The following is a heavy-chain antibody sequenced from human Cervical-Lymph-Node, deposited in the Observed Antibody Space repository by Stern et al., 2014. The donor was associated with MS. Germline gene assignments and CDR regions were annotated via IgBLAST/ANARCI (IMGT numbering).Heavy chain of an antibody. V-gene: IGHV4-59*08. Sequence: VQLVESGPGLVKPSETLSLTCSVSGGSILTSYWTWIRQPPGKGLEWIGYIYYGGSTHYNPSLKSRLTIPLDTPKEQFSLKLSSVTAADTAVYYCARLASAGPLDYWGQGTLVTVSS. CDR2: IYYGGST. CDR1: GGSILTSY. CDR3: ARLASAGPLDY. D-gene: IGHD6-13*01. J-gene: IGHJ4*02.